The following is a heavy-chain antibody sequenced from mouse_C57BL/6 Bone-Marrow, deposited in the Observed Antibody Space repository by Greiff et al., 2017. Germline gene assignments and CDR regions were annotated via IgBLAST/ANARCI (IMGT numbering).Heavy chain of an antibody. J-gene: IGHJ1*03. V-gene: IGHV1-19*01. CDR1: GYTFTDYY. CDR2: INPYNGGT. Sequence: EVQLVESGPVLVKPGASVKMSCKASGYTFTDYYMNWVKQSHGKSLEWIGVINPYNGGTSYNQKFKGKATLTVDKSSSTAYMELNSLTSEDSAVYYCARNYYGPWYFDVWGTGTTVTVSS. CDR3: ARNYYGPWYFDV. D-gene: IGHD1-1*01.